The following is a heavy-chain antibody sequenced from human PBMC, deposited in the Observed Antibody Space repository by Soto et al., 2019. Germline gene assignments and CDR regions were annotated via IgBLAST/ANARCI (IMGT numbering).Heavy chain of an antibody. V-gene: IGHV3-21*01. J-gene: IGHJ4*02. D-gene: IGHD2-8*01. Sequence: GGSLRLSCAASGFTFSSYSMNWVRQAPGKGLEWVSSISSSSSYIYYADSVKGRFTISRDNAKNSLYLQMNSLRAEDTAVYYCAREVKDDIVLMVYAYGGFDYWGQGTLVTVSS. CDR3: AREVKDDIVLMVYAYGGFDY. CDR1: GFTFSSYS. CDR2: ISSSSSYI.